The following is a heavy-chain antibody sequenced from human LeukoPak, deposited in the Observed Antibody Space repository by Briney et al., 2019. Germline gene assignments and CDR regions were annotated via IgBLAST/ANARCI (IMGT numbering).Heavy chain of an antibody. CDR1: GGSISSSSYY. Sequence: RPSETLSLTCTVSGGSISSSSYYWGWIRQPPGKGLEWIGSIYYSGSTYYNPSLKSRVTISVDTSKNQFSLKLSSVTAADTAVYYCARGALAGSGSLDYWGQGTLVTVSS. CDR2: IYYSGST. D-gene: IGHD3-22*01. V-gene: IGHV4-39*01. J-gene: IGHJ4*02. CDR3: ARGALAGSGSLDY.